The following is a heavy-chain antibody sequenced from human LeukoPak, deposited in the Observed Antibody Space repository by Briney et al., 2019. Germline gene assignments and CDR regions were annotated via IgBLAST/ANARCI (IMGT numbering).Heavy chain of an antibody. J-gene: IGHJ4*02. CDR2: IYHSGST. Sequence: SETLSLTCTVSGGSISSGGYYWSWIRQPPGKGLEWIGYIYHSGSTYYNPSLKSRVTISVDTSKNQFSLKLSSVTAADTAVYYCARDDSGSQGVVVVAATGPFDYWGQGTLVTVSS. D-gene: IGHD2-15*01. V-gene: IGHV4-30-2*01. CDR1: GGSISSGGYY. CDR3: ARDDSGSQGVVVVAATGPFDY.